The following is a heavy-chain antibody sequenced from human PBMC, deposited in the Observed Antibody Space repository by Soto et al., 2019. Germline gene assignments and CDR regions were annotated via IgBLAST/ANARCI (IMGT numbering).Heavy chain of an antibody. CDR1: GGSFSGYY. V-gene: IGHV4-34*01. J-gene: IGHJ6*02. Sequence: SETLSLTCAVYGGSFSGYYWSWIRQPPGKGLEWIGEINHSGSTNYNPSPKSRVTVSVDTSKNHFSLKLSSVTAADTAVYYCARGLRYYGSGMYYYYGMDVWGQGTTVTVSS. CDR3: ARGLRYYGSGMYYYYGMDV. CDR2: INHSGST. D-gene: IGHD3-10*01.